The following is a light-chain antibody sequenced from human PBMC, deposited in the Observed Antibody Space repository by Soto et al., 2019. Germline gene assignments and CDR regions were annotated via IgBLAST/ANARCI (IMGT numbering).Light chain of an antibody. CDR3: QHLNTYPLS. CDR1: QGIRSF. Sequence: DIQLTQSPYFLSASIGDRVTITCRASQGIRSFLAWYQQKPGKAPNLLISGASILRSGVPSRFSGSGSGTEFTLTISSLQPDDFATYYCQHLNTYPLSFGRGTKVEI. J-gene: IGKJ4*01. V-gene: IGKV1-9*01. CDR2: GAS.